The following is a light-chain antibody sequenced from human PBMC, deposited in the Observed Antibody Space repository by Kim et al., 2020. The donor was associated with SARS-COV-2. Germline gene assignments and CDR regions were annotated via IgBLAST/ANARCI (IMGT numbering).Light chain of an antibody. V-gene: IGKV1-33*01. Sequence: SASVGDRVTIPCQASQDISIFLNWYQHKPGKAPKLLLYDASDLETGVPSRFSGSGSGTDFTFTISSLQPEDIATYYCQQYDNLPYSFGQGTKLEI. CDR1: QDISIF. CDR2: DAS. CDR3: QQYDNLPYS. J-gene: IGKJ2*03.